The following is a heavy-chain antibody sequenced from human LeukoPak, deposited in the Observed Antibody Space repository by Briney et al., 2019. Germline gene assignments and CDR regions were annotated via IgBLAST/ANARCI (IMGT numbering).Heavy chain of an antibody. J-gene: IGHJ5*02. CDR3: ARDSIAAAGTYNWFDP. Sequence: SETLSLTCTVSGGSISSYYWSWIRQPPGKGLEWVGYIYYSGNTNYNPSLKSRVTISGDKSKNPFSLKLSTVTAADTAVYYCARDSIAAAGTYNWFDPWGEGTLVTVSS. CDR1: GGSISSYY. V-gene: IGHV4-59*01. D-gene: IGHD6-13*01. CDR2: IYYSGNT.